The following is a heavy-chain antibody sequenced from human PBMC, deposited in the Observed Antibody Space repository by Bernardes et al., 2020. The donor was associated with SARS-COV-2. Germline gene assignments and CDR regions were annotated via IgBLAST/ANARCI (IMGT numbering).Heavy chain of an antibody. CDR1: GFDLSDFW. CDR3: ARSAGMDV. J-gene: IGHJ6*02. CDR2: IKRDGSET. Sequence: GSLSPPRAGPGFDLSDFWMTWVRPAPGKGLEWVANIKRDGSETYYVDSVKGRFTISRDNAKNLVFLQMNSLRAEDTAVFYCARSAGMDVWGQGTTVTVS. V-gene: IGHV3-7*03.